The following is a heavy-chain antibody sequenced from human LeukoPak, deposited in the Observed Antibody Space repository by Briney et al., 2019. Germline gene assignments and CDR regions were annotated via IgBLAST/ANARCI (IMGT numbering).Heavy chain of an antibody. Sequence: SETLSLTCTVSGGSISNYYWSWIRQPPGKGLEWIGYIYYSGSTNYNPSLKSRVTISVDTSKNQFSLKLSSVTAADTAVYYCARDRVRGNSNPYFDYWGQGTLVTVSS. D-gene: IGHD4-11*01. CDR1: GGSISNYY. J-gene: IGHJ4*02. V-gene: IGHV4-59*01. CDR3: ARDRVRGNSNPYFDY. CDR2: IYYSGST.